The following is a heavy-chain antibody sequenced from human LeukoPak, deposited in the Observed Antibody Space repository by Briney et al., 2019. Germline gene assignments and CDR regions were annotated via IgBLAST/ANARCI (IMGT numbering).Heavy chain of an antibody. CDR2: ISGSGGST. CDR1: GFTFSSYA. J-gene: IGHJ4*02. Sequence: GGSLRLSCAASGFTFSSYAMSWVRQAAGKGLECVSAISGSGGSTYYADSVKGRFTISRDNSKNTLYLQMNSLRAEDTAVYYCAKDLLRYFDWLGGGWGQGTLVTVSS. D-gene: IGHD3-9*01. CDR3: AKDLLRYFDWLGGG. V-gene: IGHV3-23*01.